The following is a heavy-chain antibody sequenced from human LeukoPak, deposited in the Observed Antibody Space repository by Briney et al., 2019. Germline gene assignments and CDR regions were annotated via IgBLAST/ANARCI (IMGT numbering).Heavy chain of an antibody. D-gene: IGHD3-9*01. V-gene: IGHV3-23*01. Sequence: GGSLRLSCAASGFTFSTYAMTWVRQAPGKGREWVSVISASGTAHYADSMKGRFTISRDNSKNTVYLQLSSLRPEDTAVYYCAKARVTTGYYMQVDYWGQGTLVTVSS. CDR2: ISASGTA. J-gene: IGHJ4*02. CDR1: GFTFSTYA. CDR3: AKARVTTGYYMQVDY.